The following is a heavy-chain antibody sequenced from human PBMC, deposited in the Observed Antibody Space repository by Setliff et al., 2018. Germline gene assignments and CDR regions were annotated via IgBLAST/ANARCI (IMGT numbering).Heavy chain of an antibody. J-gene: IGHJ4*02. CDR2: IKSKADGGTA. V-gene: IGHV3-15*01. CDR3: ATRLGDF. Sequence: GWSLRLSCAASGFTFSDAWMNWVRQAPGKGLEWVGRIKSKADGGTADFAAPVKGRFTISRDDSKNTMSLQMNSLKTEDTAVYFCATRLGDFWGQGTLVTVSS. CDR1: GFTFSDAW.